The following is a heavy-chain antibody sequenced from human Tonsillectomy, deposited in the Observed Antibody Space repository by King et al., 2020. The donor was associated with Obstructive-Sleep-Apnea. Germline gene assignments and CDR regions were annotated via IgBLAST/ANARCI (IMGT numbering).Heavy chain of an antibody. CDR3: ARVDWGRFDF. V-gene: IGHV3-7*01. CDR2: INQDEGGK. J-gene: IGHJ4*02. Sequence: VQLVESGGGLVQPGGSLRLSCAASGFPFSIYWMSWVRQTPGKGLEWVANINQDEGGKYYVDSVKGRVTISRDNAKNSLYLQLNSLRAEDTAVYYCARVDWGRFDFWGQGALVTVSS. D-gene: IGHD3-16*01. CDR1: GFPFSIYW.